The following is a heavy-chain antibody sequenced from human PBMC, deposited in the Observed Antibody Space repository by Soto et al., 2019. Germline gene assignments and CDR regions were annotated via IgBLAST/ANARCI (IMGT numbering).Heavy chain of an antibody. D-gene: IGHD6-6*01. CDR3: ARGSGAARPEPFDY. V-gene: IGHV1-69*13. Sequence: SVQVSCKTHGVTFSSYAISWVRQAPGEGLEWMGGIIPLFGTANYTQKFQRRVTITADESTSTAYMELSRLRSEETAVYSCARGSGAARPEPFDYWGQGTLATVSS. CDR2: IIPLFGTA. J-gene: IGHJ4*02. CDR1: GVTFSSYA.